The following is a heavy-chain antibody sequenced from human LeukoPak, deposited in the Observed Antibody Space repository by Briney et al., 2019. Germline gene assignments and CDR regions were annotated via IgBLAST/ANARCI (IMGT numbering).Heavy chain of an antibody. Sequence: SETLSLTCTVSGGSISSYYWSWIRQSPGKGLEWIGYIYYSGSTNYNPSLKSRVTISVDTSKNQFSLKLSSVTAADTAVFYCARDQYDTWSRRGNFDSWGQGTLVIVSS. J-gene: IGHJ4*02. V-gene: IGHV4-59*01. CDR1: GGSISSYY. CDR3: ARDQYDTWSRRGNFDS. D-gene: IGHD3-3*01. CDR2: IYYSGST.